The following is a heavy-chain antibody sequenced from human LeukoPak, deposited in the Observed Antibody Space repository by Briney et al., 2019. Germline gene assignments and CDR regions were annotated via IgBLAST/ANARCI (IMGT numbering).Heavy chain of an antibody. CDR1: GYTFTSYD. D-gene: IGHD3-22*01. Sequence: ASVKVSCKASGYTFTSYDINWVRQAPGQGLEWMGIINPGGGSTSFAQKFQGRLTMTRDTSTSTVYMELSSLRSEDTAVYYCARDTDTSDTIPHYWGQGTLVTVSS. J-gene: IGHJ4*02. CDR3: ARDTDTSDTIPHY. V-gene: IGHV1-46*01. CDR2: INPGGGST.